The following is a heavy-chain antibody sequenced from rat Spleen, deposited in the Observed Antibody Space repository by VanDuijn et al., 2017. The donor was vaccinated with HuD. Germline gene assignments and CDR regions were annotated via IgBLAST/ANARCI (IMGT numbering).Heavy chain of an antibody. J-gene: IGHJ3*01. CDR1: GFTFSSYW. Sequence: EVQLVETGGGLVQPGRSLKLSCVASGFTFSSYWMYWVRQAPGKGLEWVSSINTDGGTTDYPDSVKGRFTISRDNAENTVYLQMNSLRSEDTATYHCAKISGFPYWGHGTLVTVSS. CDR2: INTDGGTT. CDR3: AKISGFPY. V-gene: IGHV5-58*01.